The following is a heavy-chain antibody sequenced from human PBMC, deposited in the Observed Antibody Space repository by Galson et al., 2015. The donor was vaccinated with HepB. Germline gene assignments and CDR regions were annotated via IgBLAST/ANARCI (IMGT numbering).Heavy chain of an antibody. D-gene: IGHD4/OR15-4a*01. CDR1: GYTFTSYD. V-gene: IGHV1-8*01. Sequence: SVKVSCKASGYTFTSYDINWVRQATGQGLEWMGWMNPNSGNTGYAQKFQGRVTMTTDTSTSTAYMELRSLRSDDTAVYYCARSNTPHYYYYGMDVWGQGTTVTVSS. CDR2: MNPNSGNT. J-gene: IGHJ6*02. CDR3: ARSNTPHYYYYGMDV.